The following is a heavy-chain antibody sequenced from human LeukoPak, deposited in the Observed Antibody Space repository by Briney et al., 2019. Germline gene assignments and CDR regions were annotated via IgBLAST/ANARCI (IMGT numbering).Heavy chain of an antibody. Sequence: GGSLRLSCAASGFTLSDYSMQWVRQAPGKGLEYVSAINYGGCRTYYANSVKDRFIISRENSKNTLSLQMGSLRGEDMAVYYCARVGGNDAFDIWGQGTMVTDSS. J-gene: IGHJ3*02. CDR3: ARVGGNDAFDI. D-gene: IGHD4-23*01. V-gene: IGHV3-64*01. CDR2: INYGGCRT. CDR1: GFTLSDYS.